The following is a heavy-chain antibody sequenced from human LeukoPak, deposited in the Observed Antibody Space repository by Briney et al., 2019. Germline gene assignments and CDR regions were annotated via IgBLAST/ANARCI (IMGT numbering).Heavy chain of an antibody. D-gene: IGHD5-18*01. CDR2: MNPNSGNT. V-gene: IGHV1-8*01. CDR1: GYTFSSYD. CDR3: ASISYGYGDRDGGYYYGMDV. Sequence: ASVKVSCKASGYTFSSYDFSWVRQATGQGLEWMGWMNPNSGNTGYAQKFQGRVTMTRDTSTSTVYMELSSLRSEDTAVYYCASISYGYGDRDGGYYYGMDVWGQGTTVTVSS. J-gene: IGHJ6*02.